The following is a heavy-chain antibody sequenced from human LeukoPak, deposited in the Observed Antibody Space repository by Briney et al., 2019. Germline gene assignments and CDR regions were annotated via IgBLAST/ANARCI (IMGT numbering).Heavy chain of an antibody. CDR3: ARTQWLARGRNMRHAFDI. Sequence: SETLSLTCTVSGVSISDYYWTWIRQPPGKGLEWIGEINHSGSTNYNPSLKSRVTVSVDTSRNQFSLKLSSVTAADTAVYYCARTQWLARGRNMRHAFDIWGQRDNGHRLF. CDR2: INHSGST. CDR1: GVSISDYY. J-gene: IGHJ3*02. D-gene: IGHD6-19*01. V-gene: IGHV4-34*01.